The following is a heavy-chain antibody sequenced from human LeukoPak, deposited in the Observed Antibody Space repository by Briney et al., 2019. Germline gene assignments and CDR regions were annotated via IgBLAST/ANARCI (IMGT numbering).Heavy chain of an antibody. CDR3: ARTSGSYSHPYYYYYYMDI. Sequence: SETLSLTCTVSGASMSSSFWIWVRQSAGKGLEWIGHVFTTGGTNYNPSLKSRVSISVDKSKNQVSLKLTSVTAADTAVYFCARTSGSYSHPYYYYYYMDIWGSGTTVTVSS. J-gene: IGHJ6*03. V-gene: IGHV4-4*07. D-gene: IGHD3-10*01. CDR1: GASMSSSF. CDR2: VFTTGGT.